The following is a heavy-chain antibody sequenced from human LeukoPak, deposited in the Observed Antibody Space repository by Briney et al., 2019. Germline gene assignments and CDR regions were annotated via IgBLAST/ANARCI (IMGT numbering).Heavy chain of an antibody. CDR3: ARRPAYVSARPANFDY. D-gene: IGHD6-6*01. J-gene: IGHJ4*02. Sequence: SETLSLTCTVSGGSISSGGYYWSWIRQPPGKGLEWIGYIYHSGSTYYNPSLKSRVTISVDRSKNQFSLKLSSVTAADTAVYYCARRPAYVSARPANFDYWGQGTLVTVSS. CDR1: GGSISSGGYY. CDR2: IYHSGST. V-gene: IGHV4-30-2*01.